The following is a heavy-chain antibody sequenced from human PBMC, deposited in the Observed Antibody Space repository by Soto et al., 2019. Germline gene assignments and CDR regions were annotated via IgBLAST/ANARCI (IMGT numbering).Heavy chain of an antibody. CDR1: GGSISSSSW. CDR2: IYHAGSP. D-gene: IGHD3-10*01. J-gene: IGHJ3*01. CDR3: ARGLSFRGAFDV. V-gene: IGHV4-4*02. Sequence: HLQESGPGLVKPSGTLSLTCDVSGGSISSSSWWTWVRQSPGKGLEWIGEIYHAGSPNYNPSFQSRVTILADKSKNHFSLRLPSVTAADTAIYYCARGLSFRGAFDVWGQGTTVTVSS.